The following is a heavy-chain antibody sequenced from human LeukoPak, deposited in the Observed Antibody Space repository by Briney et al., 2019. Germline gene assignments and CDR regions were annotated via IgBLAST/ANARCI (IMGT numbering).Heavy chain of an antibody. CDR2: IKTETDGGTT. V-gene: IGHV3-15*01. CDR1: GFTVSNNY. CDR3: TWSGLKIES. Sequence: GGSLRLSCAASGFTVSNNYMSWVRQAPGKGLEWVAQIKTETDGGTTDYAAPVKGRFTISRDGSKNMVFLQMNSLKTDDTALYYCTWSGLKIESWGQGTLVTVSS. D-gene: IGHD3-3*01. J-gene: IGHJ4*02.